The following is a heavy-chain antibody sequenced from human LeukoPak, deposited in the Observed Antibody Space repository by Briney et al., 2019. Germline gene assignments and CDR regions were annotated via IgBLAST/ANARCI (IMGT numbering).Heavy chain of an antibody. CDR2: IYNSGST. V-gene: IGHV4-4*07. D-gene: IGHD2-15*01. CDR1: GASINSHY. CDR3: ARALNPLPGTYYFDY. Sequence: PSETLSLTCTVSGASINSHYWSWIRQPAGKGLEWIGRIYNSGSTNYNSSLQSRVTMSVDTSKNQFSLKLTSVTAADTAVYYCARALNPLPGTYYFDYWGQGTLVTVSS. J-gene: IGHJ4*02.